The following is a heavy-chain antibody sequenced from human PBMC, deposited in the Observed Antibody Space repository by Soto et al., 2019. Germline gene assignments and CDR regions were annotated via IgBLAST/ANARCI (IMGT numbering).Heavy chain of an antibody. Sequence: SETLSLTCAVYGGSFSGYYWSWIRQPPGKGLEWIGEINHSGSTNYNPSLKSRVTISVDTSKNQFSLKLSSVTAADTAVYYCARAEGLLWSGGRNYGMDVWGQGTTVTVSS. CDR2: INHSGST. CDR1: GGSFSGYY. V-gene: IGHV4-34*01. D-gene: IGHD3-10*01. CDR3: ARAEGLLWSGGRNYGMDV. J-gene: IGHJ6*02.